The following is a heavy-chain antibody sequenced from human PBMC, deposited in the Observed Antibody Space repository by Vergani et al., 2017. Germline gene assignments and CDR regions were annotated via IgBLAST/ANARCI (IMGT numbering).Heavy chain of an antibody. CDR3: SRGRGYSFSYSDY. D-gene: IGHD5-18*01. J-gene: IGHJ4*02. V-gene: IGHV3-49*04. Sequence: EVQLVESGGGLVQPGRSLRLSCTASGFTFGDYAMSWVRQAPGKGLEWVGFIRSKAYGGTTEYAASVKGRFTISRDDSKRLAYLQLSGLKTEDTAVYFCSRGRGYSFSYSDYWGQGTLVTVSS. CDR1: GFTFGDYA. CDR2: IRSKAYGGTT.